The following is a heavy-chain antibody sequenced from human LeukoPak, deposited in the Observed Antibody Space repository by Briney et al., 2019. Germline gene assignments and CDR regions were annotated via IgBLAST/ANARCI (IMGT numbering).Heavy chain of an antibody. D-gene: IGHD3-3*01. Sequence: GGSLRLSCAASGFTFSSCWMSWVRQAPGKGLEWVANIKQDGSEKYYVDSVKGRFTISRDNSKNTLYLQMNSLRAEDTAVYYCAREGRFLEWTIDYWGQGTLVTVSS. CDR2: IKQDGSEK. CDR3: AREGRFLEWTIDY. CDR1: GFTFSSCW. J-gene: IGHJ4*02. V-gene: IGHV3-7*01.